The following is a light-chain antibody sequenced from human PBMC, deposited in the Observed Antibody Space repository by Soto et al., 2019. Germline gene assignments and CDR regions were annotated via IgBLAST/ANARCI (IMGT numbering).Light chain of an antibody. CDR3: QQYYSTPHT. Sequence: DIVMTQSPDSLAVSLGERATINCKCSHSVLYSSNNKNYLAWYQQKPGQPPKLLIYWASTRESGVPDRFSGSGSGTDFTLTISSLQAEDVAVSYCQQYYSTPHTFGQGTKLDIK. CDR2: WAS. J-gene: IGKJ2*01. V-gene: IGKV4-1*01. CDR1: HSVLYSSNNKNY.